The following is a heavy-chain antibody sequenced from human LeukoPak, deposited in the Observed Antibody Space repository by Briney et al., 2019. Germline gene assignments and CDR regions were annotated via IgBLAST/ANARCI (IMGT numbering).Heavy chain of an antibody. Sequence: PGGSLRLSCAASGFTFSSYWMSWVRQAPGKGLEWVANIKQDGSEKYYVDSVKGQFTISRDNAKNSLYLQMNSLRAEDTAVYYCASDLVVAATATYGMDVWGQGTTVTVSS. V-gene: IGHV3-7*01. D-gene: IGHD2-15*01. CDR3: ASDLVVAATATYGMDV. CDR2: IKQDGSEK. CDR1: GFTFSSYW. J-gene: IGHJ6*02.